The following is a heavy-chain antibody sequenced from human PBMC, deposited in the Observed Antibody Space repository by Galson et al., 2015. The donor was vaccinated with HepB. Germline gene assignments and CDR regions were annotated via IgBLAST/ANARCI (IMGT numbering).Heavy chain of an antibody. J-gene: IGHJ3*02. CDR1: GFTFNYAW. CDR2: IKSRADGGTA. V-gene: IGHV3-15*01. D-gene: IGHD2-2*01. Sequence: SLRLSCAASGFTFNYAWMSWVRQAPGKGLEWLGRIKSRADGGTADYAAPVKDRFTISRDDSKNTLYLQMNRLKNEDTAVYYCTRGSPQPIWGQGTMVTVSS. CDR3: TRGSPQPI.